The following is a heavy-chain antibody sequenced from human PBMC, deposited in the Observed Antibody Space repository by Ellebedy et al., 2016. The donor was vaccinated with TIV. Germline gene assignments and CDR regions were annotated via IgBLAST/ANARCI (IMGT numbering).Heavy chain of an antibody. CDR1: GFNFRTYG. Sequence: GESLKISCAASGFNFRTYGMHWVRQAPGKGLEWVAVIWYDGSNKFYADSVEGRFTISRDNSKNTLYLQMNGLRAGDTALYYCAKWDHFHGLDVWGQGTTVIVSS. CDR3: AKWDHFHGLDV. CDR2: IWYDGSNK. J-gene: IGHJ6*02. V-gene: IGHV3-33*06. D-gene: IGHD2/OR15-2a*01.